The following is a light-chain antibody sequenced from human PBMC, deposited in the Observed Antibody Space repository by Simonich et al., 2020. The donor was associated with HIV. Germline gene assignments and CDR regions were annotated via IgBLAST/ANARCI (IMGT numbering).Light chain of an antibody. CDR1: QSISSW. CDR2: AAS. J-gene: IGKJ2*01. Sequence: DIQMTQSPSTLSASVGDRVTITCRASQSISSWLAWYQQKPGKVPKLLIYAASTLQSGVPSRFSGSGSGTDFTLTISSLQPEDFATYYCQQFNSFPYTFGLGTKLEIK. CDR3: QQFNSFPYT. V-gene: IGKV1-27*01.